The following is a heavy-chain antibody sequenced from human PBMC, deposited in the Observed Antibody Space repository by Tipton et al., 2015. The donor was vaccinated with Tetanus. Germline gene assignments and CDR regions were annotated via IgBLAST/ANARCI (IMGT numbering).Heavy chain of an antibody. CDR2: IYHSGST. CDR3: AREVKDFFGTSCYVGWFGP. D-gene: IGHD2-2*01. CDR1: GGSISSYY. Sequence: TLSLTCTVSGGSISSYYWGWIRQPPGKGLEWVGFIYHSGSTNYNPSLKSRTTISVDTSKNQFSLKLSSVTAADTAVYYCAREVKDFFGTSCYVGWFGPWGQGTLVTVSS. J-gene: IGHJ5*02. V-gene: IGHV4-59*01.